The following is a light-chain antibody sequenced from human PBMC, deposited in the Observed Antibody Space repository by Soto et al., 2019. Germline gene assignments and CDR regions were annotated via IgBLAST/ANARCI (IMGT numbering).Light chain of an antibody. Sequence: DIEMTQSPSILSASVGDRVTITCRASQSISSRLAWYQQKPGKAPKLLIYDASSLETGVPSRFSGSRSGTEFTLTIAGLQPEDFATYYCQQYDSYSPLTFGGGTKVEIK. CDR1: QSISSR. V-gene: IGKV1-5*01. CDR2: DAS. J-gene: IGKJ4*01. CDR3: QQYDSYSPLT.